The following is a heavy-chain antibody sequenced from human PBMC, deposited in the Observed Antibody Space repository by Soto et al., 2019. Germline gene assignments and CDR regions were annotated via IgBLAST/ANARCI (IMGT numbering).Heavy chain of an antibody. Sequence: QVQLVQSGAEVKKPGASVKVSCKASGYTFISNYMQWVRQAPGQGLEWMGIINPSGGNTNYAQKFQGRVAMARDTSTSTVYMERSSLRSEDTAVYYCARGFPIGGYGMDVWGQGTTVTVSS. CDR1: GYTFISNY. V-gene: IGHV1-46*01. CDR2: INPSGGNT. CDR3: ARGFPIGGYGMDV. D-gene: IGHD3-22*01. J-gene: IGHJ6*02.